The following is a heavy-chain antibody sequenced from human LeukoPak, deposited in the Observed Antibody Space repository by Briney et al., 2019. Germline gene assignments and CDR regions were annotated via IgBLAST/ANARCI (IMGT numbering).Heavy chain of an antibody. D-gene: IGHD3-10*01. CDR3: ASVRRGFGESSKYYSYYYMHV. CDR2: IYYSGST. CDR1: GGSISSSSYY. Sequence: SETLSLTCTVSGGSISSSSYYWGWIRQPPGKGLEWIGNIYYSGSTYYNPSLKSRVTVSVDTSNNQFSLKLSAVTAADTAVYYCASVRRGFGESSKYYSYYYMHVWGNGTTVTIAS. J-gene: IGHJ6*03. V-gene: IGHV4-39*01.